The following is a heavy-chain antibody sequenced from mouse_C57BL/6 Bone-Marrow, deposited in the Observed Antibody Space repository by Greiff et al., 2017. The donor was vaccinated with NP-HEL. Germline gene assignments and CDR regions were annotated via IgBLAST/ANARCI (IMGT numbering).Heavy chain of an antibody. Sequence: QVQLKESGAELVRPGASVKLSCKASGYTFTDYYINWVKQRPGQGLEWIARIYPGSGNTYYNEKFKGKATLTAEKSSSTAYMQLSSLTSEDSAVYFCAKGGTTGGFAYWGQGTLVTVSA. J-gene: IGHJ3*01. D-gene: IGHD1-1*01. CDR2: IYPGSGNT. V-gene: IGHV1-76*01. CDR3: AKGGTTGGFAY. CDR1: GYTFTDYY.